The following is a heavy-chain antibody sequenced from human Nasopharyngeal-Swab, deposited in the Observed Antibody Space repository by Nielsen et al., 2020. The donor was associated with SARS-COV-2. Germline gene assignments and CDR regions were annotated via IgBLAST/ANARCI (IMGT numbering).Heavy chain of an antibody. D-gene: IGHD4-17*01. V-gene: IGHV1-8*01. CDR2: MNPNSGNT. J-gene: IGHJ6*03. Sequence: ASVKVSCKASGYTFTSYDINWVRQATGQGLEWMGWMNPNSGNTGYAQKFQGRVTMTRNTSISTAYMELSSLRSEDTAVYYCARGGYGDYLGYYYCMDVWGKGTTVTVSS. CDR3: ARGGYGDYLGYYYCMDV. CDR1: GYTFTSYD.